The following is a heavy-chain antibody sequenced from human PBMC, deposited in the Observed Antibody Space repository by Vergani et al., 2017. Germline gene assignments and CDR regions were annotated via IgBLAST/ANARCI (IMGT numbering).Heavy chain of an antibody. CDR2: TSSGGGDI. V-gene: IGHV3-23*01. CDR1: GFTFDTYT. Sequence: EVQLLESGGGLVQPGGSRRLSCAGAGFTFDTYTMAYVRHAPGKGLEWVATTSSGGGDIFYADSVKGRFTISRDNSKNTLFLQMNSLKDEDTAVYYCTTAWGLYYLHGEYFQYWGRGTLVSVSS. CDR3: TTAWGLYYLHGEYFQY. J-gene: IGHJ1*01. D-gene: IGHD3-10*01.